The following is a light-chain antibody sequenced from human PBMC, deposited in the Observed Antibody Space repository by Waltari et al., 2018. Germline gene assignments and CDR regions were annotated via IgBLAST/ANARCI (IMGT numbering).Light chain of an antibody. CDR2: GKD. CDR1: SLRTSY. Sequence: SSELTQDPAVSVALGQTVRFTCQGDSLRTSYASWYQLKPGQAPVLVIYGKDKRPSGMPDRISGYRSGTTSSLTITGAQAEDEADYYCSSRNGRANQVVFAGGTKVTVL. V-gene: IGLV3-19*01. J-gene: IGLJ3*02. CDR3: SSRNGRANQVV.